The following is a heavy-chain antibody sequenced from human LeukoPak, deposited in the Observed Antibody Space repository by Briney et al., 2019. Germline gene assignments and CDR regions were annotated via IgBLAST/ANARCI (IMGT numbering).Heavy chain of an antibody. CDR2: IIPIFGTA. V-gene: IGHV1-69*06. CDR1: GGTFSSYA. Sequence: EASVKVSCKASGGTFSSYAISWVRQAPGQRLEWMGGIIPIFGTANYAQKFQGRVTITADKSTSTAYMELSSLRSEDTAVYYCARTYCSGGSCYRFPLIFFDYWGQGTLVTVSS. D-gene: IGHD2-15*01. CDR3: ARTYCSGGSCYRFPLIFFDY. J-gene: IGHJ4*02.